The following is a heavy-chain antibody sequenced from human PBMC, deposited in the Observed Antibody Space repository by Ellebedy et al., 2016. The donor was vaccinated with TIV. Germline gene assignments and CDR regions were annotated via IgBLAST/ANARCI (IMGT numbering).Heavy chain of an antibody. CDR3: ARVPMTMYRTNPPDY. V-gene: IGHV3-33*01. CDR1: GFTFSTYG. CDR2: IWYDGSNK. Sequence: GESLKISCAASGFTFSTYGMHWVRQAPGKGLEWVAVIWYDGSNKYYADSVKGRFTISRDNSKNTLFLQINSLRAEDTAVYYCARVPMTMYRTNPPDYWGQGTLVTVSS. J-gene: IGHJ4*02. D-gene: IGHD4/OR15-4a*01.